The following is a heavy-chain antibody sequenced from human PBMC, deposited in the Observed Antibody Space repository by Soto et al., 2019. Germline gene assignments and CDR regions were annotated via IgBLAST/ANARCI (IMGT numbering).Heavy chain of an antibody. CDR2: ISGSGLTI. D-gene: IGHD1-20*01. J-gene: IGHJ5*02. CDR1: GFTFSNFE. CDR3: ARGNWCYCGS. Sequence: EVQLVESGGGLVQPGGSLKLSCAASGFTFSNFELNWVRQAPGKGLEWISYISGSGLTIYYADSVRGRFTISRHNAENSLYLQMDSLRAEDTAVYYCARGNWCYCGSWGQGTLVTVSS. V-gene: IGHV3-48*03.